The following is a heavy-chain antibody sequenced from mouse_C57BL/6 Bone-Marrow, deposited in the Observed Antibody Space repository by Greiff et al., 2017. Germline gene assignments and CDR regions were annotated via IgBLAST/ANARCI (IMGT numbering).Heavy chain of an antibody. D-gene: IGHD1-1*01. Sequence: QVQLQQPGAELVMPGASVKLSCKASGYTFTSYWMHWVKQRPGQGLEWIGEIDPSESYTNYNQKFKGKSTLTVDKSSSTAYMQLSSLTAEDSAVYYCARSYYGWFAYWGQGTLVTVSA. CDR2: IDPSESYT. CDR1: GYTFTSYW. V-gene: IGHV1-69*01. J-gene: IGHJ3*01. CDR3: ARSYYGWFAY.